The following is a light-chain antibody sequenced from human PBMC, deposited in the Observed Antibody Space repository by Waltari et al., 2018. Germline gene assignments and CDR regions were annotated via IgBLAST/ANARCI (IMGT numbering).Light chain of an antibody. V-gene: IGKV3D-15*01. Sequence: EIVMTQSPATLSVSPGERATLSCRASQTVSSNLAWYQQKPGQAPRPLIYGASTRATGVPARFSGSGSGAEFTLTISSLQSEDFAVYYCQQYNNWPRTFGLGTKVEI. J-gene: IGKJ1*01. CDR2: GAS. CDR1: QTVSSN. CDR3: QQYNNWPRT.